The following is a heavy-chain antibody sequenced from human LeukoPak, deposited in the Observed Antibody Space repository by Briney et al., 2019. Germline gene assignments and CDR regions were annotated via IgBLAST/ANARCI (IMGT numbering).Heavy chain of an antibody. CDR3: AKGTTSSGFGY. CDR2: IIPIFDTP. CDR1: GGTLSNYA. Sequence: GASVKVSCKASGGTLSNYAITWVRQAPGQGLEWMGRIIPIFDTPKYAQKFQGRVTITADKSTNTAYLELSSLRSEDTAVYYCAKGTTSSGFGYWGQGTLDTVSS. V-gene: IGHV1-69*06. J-gene: IGHJ4*02. D-gene: IGHD1-14*01.